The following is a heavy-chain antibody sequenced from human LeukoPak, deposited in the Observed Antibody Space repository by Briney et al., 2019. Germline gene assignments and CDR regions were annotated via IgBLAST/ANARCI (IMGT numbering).Heavy chain of an antibody. J-gene: IGHJ4*02. V-gene: IGHV1-2*02. CDR1: GYTFTDYY. D-gene: IGHD5-24*01. CDR3: ARGARIWLQFKTSAGFDY. CDR2: INPSSGGT. Sequence: ASVKVSCKASGYTFTDYYMHWVRQAPGQGLEWMGWINPSSGGTNYAQKFQGRVTMTTDTSTSTVYMELSSLRSEDTAVYYCARGARIWLQFKTSAGFDYWGQGTLLTVSS.